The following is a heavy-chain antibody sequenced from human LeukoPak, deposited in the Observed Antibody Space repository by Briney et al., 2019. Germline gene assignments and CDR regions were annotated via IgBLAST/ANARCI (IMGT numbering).Heavy chain of an antibody. CDR3: ARDSITMIVGAFDI. Sequence: ASVKVSCKASGYTFTSYGISWVRRAPGQGLEWMGWISAYNGNTNYAQKLQGRVTMTTDTSTSTAYMELRSLRSDDTAVYYCARDSITMIVGAFDIWGQGTMVTVSS. J-gene: IGHJ3*02. CDR1: GYTFTSYG. V-gene: IGHV1-18*01. CDR2: ISAYNGNT. D-gene: IGHD3-22*01.